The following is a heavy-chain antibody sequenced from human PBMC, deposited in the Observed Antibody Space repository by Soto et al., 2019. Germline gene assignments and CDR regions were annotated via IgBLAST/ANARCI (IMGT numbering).Heavy chain of an antibody. J-gene: IGHJ4*02. D-gene: IGHD5-18*01. CDR3: ARESALWIPQSHFEY. CDR2: TYYRSKWYY. V-gene: IGHV6-1*01. CDR1: GXSVXSNSGX. Sequence: SQTXSXXXDXCGXSVXSNSGXXNWXXXXRSRGLEWLGRTYYRSKWYYDYAVSVKNRITSSPDTSKNQFSLLLNSVTPEDTAFYFFARESALWIPQSHFEYLGQGTQVTVSS.